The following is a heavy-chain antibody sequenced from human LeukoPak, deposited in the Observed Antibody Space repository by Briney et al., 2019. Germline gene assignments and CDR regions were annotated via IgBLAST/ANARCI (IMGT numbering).Heavy chain of an antibody. CDR3: ARTSLRYFDWLNWFDP. J-gene: IGHJ5*02. V-gene: IGHV1-2*02. Sequence: ASVKVSCKASGYAFTGYYMHWVRQAPGQGLEWMGWINPNSGGTNYAQKFQGRVTMTRDTSISTAYMELSRLRSDDTAVYYCARTSLRYFDWLNWFDPWGQGTLVTVSS. CDR2: INPNSGGT. CDR1: GYAFTGYY. D-gene: IGHD3-9*01.